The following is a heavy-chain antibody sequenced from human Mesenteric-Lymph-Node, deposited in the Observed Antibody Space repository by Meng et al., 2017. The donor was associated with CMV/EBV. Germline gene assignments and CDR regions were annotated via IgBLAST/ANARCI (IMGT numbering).Heavy chain of an antibody. CDR1: GYTFTSYD. CDR2: MNPNSGNT. D-gene: IGHD6-6*01. CDR3: GREGEGIAARGWFDP. J-gene: IGHJ5*02. V-gene: IGHV1-8*03. Sequence: ASVKVSCKASGYTFTSYDINWVRQATGQGLEWMGWMNPNSGNTGYAQKFQGRVTITRNTSISTAYMELSSLRSEDTAVYYCGREGEGIAARGWFDPWGQGTLVTVSS.